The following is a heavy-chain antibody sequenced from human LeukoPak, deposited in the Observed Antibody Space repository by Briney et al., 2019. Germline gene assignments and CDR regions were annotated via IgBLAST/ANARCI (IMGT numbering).Heavy chain of an antibody. CDR3: ARGGATPWGMDV. Sequence: ASVKVSCKASGYTFTSYDINWVRQATGQGLEWMGWMNPNSGNTGYAQKFQGRVTMTRNTSISTAYMELSSLRPEDTAVYYCARGGATPWGMDVWGQGTTVTVSS. V-gene: IGHV1-8*01. J-gene: IGHJ6*02. D-gene: IGHD1-26*01. CDR2: MNPNSGNT. CDR1: GYTFTSYD.